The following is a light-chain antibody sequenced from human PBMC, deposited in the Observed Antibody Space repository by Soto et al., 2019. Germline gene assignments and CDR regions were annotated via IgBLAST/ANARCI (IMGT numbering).Light chain of an antibody. Sequence: QSALAQPASVSGSPGQSITISCAGTSSDIGAYNYVSWYQQHPGKAPKLMIFEVTNRPSGVSNRFSGSKSGNTASLTISGLQAQDEADYYCSSLTNADSHVFGTGTKVNVL. J-gene: IGLJ1*01. CDR1: SSDIGAYNY. CDR2: EVT. V-gene: IGLV2-14*01. CDR3: SSLTNADSHV.